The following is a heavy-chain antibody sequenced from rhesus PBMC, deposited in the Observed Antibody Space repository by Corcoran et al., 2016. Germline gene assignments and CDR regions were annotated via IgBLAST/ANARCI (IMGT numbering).Heavy chain of an antibody. CDR1: GGSISYSYR. CDR2: IYGSSTSS. J-gene: IGHJ4*01. V-gene: IGHV4S10*01. Sequence: QVQLQESGPGVVKPSETLSLTCAVSGGSISYSYRWSWIRQPPGKGLEWIGYIYGSSTSSKYNPSLTCRVTSSTETSKNQLSLKLGSVSAADTAVDYWERDGYSNYGFFDYWGQGVLVTVSS. D-gene: IGHD4-23*01. CDR3: ERDGYSNYGFFDY.